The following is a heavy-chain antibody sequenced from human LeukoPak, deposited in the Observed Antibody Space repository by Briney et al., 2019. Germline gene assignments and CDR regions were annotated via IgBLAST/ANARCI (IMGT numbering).Heavy chain of an antibody. V-gene: IGHV3-21*01. CDR2: ISSSSSYI. CDR3: AREYGDYAYFDY. J-gene: IGHJ4*02. CDR1: GFTFSSYS. Sequence: GGSLRLSGAASGFTFSSYSMNWVRQAPGKGLEWVSSISSSSSYIYYADSVKGRFTISRDNAKNSLYLQMNSLRAEDTAVYYCAREYGDYAYFDYWGQGTLVTVSS. D-gene: IGHD4-17*01.